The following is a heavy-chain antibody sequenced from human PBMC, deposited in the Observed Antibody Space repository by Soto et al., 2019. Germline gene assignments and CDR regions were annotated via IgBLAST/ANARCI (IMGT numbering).Heavy chain of an antibody. V-gene: IGHV4-34*02. Sequence: QVQLQPWGAGPLKTSETMSLTCAVYGGSLSGYYWSWIRQPPGKGLEWIGEINQGGSSNYNPSLKSRVTTSLDTSKNQLSLKLKSGTAADTAVYYCARGSQWLDYWGQGTLVTVSA. CDR1: GGSLSGYY. D-gene: IGHD6-19*01. CDR3: ARGSQWLDY. J-gene: IGHJ4*02. CDR2: INQGGSS.